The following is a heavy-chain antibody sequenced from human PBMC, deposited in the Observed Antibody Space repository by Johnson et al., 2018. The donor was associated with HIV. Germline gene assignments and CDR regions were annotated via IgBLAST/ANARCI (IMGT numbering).Heavy chain of an antibody. CDR3: ARDLRFNRTVQGRVIISGVFDM. CDR1: GFTLSDFY. J-gene: IGHJ3*02. V-gene: IGHV3-11*04. Sequence: QVQLVESGGGLVQPGGSLRLSCAASGFTLSDFYMSWIRQAPGKGPEWLSYIRSSGSNIYYVDSVKGRFTISRDDAKNLLFLQMNSLRTDDTAVYSCARDLRFNRTVQGRVIISGVFDMWGQGTVVHVSS. D-gene: IGHD3-10*01. CDR2: IRSSGSNI.